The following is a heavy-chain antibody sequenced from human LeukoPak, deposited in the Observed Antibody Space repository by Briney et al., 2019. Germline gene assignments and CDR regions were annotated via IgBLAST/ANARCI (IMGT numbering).Heavy chain of an antibody. D-gene: IGHD3-10*01. V-gene: IGHV1-2*02. J-gene: IGHJ4*02. CDR1: GYTFTSYD. Sequence: ASVKVSCKASGYTFTSYDINWVRQATGQGLEWMGWINPNSGGTNYAQKFQGRVTMTRDTSISTAYMELSRLRSDDTAVYYCASRGGQGFDYWGQGTLVTVSS. CDR3: ASRGGQGFDY. CDR2: INPNSGGT.